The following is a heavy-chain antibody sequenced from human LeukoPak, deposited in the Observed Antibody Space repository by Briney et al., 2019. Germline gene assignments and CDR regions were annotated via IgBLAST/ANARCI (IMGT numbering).Heavy chain of an antibody. Sequence: SETLSLTCTVSGGSISRYYWSWIRQPPGKGLEWIGYIYYSGSTNYNPSLKSRVAISVDTSKNQFSLKLSSVTAADTAVYYCARGPVGGTTYNDGDAFDIWGQGTMVTVSS. CDR1: GGSISRYY. CDR3: ARGPVGGTTYNDGDAFDI. J-gene: IGHJ3*02. CDR2: IYYSGST. V-gene: IGHV4-59*01. D-gene: IGHD1-7*01.